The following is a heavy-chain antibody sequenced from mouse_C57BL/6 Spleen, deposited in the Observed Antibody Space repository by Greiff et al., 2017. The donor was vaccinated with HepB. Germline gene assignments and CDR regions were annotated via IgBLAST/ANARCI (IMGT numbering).Heavy chain of an antibody. CDR1: GYSFTGYY. Sequence: EVQLVESGPELVKPGASVKISCKASGYSFTGYYMHWVKQSSEKSLEWIGEINPSTGGTSYNQKFKGKATLTVDKSSSTAYMQLKSLTSEDSAVYYCARGDYYGSSPDYWGQGTTLTVSS. D-gene: IGHD1-1*01. CDR3: ARGDYYGSSPDY. J-gene: IGHJ2*01. CDR2: INPSTGGT. V-gene: IGHV1-43*01.